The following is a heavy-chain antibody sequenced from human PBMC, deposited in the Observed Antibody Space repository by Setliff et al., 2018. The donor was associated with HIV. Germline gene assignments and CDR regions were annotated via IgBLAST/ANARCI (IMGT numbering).Heavy chain of an antibody. CDR1: ASSISSDYC. D-gene: IGHD5-18*01. V-gene: IGHV4-38-2*01. CDR2: THHSGST. CDR3: ARHLLRGYIYIVFDY. J-gene: IGHJ4*02. Sequence: PSETLSLTCAVSASSISSDYCWGWIRQPPGKGLEWIGSTHHSGSTYYNPSLNSRVTISVDTSKNHFSLKLRSVTVADTAVYYCARHLLRGYIYIVFDYWGQGTLVTVSS.